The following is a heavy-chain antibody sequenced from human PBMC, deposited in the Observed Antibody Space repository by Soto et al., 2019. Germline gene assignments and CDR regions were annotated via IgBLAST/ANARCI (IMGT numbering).Heavy chain of an antibody. CDR2: IYNSVSS. J-gene: IGHJ5*02. D-gene: IGHD6-25*01. V-gene: IGHV4-61*01. CDR1: GGSVSSGSYY. Sequence: QVQLQESGPGLVKPSETLSLTCTVSGGSVSSGSYYWSWLLQPPGKGLEWLGYIYNSVSSNYNPSLKSRVTISVDTSKNQFSLKLSSVTAADTAVYYCSRVSNIAAHRLDPWGQGTLVTVSS. CDR3: SRVSNIAAHRLDP.